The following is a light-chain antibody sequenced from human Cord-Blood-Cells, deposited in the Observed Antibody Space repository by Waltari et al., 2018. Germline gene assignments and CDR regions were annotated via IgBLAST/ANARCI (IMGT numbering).Light chain of an antibody. Sequence: EIVMTQSPATLSVSPGERATLSCRASQSVSSNLAWNQQKPGQDPRLLIYGASTRATGITARFSGSGSGTEFTLTISSLQSEDFAVDYCQQYNNWPPYSFGQGTKLEIK. CDR1: QSVSSN. V-gene: IGKV3-15*01. CDR2: GAS. J-gene: IGKJ2*03. CDR3: QQYNNWPPYS.